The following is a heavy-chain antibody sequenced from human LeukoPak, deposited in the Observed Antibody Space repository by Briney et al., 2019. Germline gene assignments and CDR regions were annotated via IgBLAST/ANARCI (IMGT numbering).Heavy chain of an antibody. V-gene: IGHV1-8*01. CDR3: ARGTAKRSSKYKFPDY. CDR1: GYTFSSYD. D-gene: IGHD2-2*01. Sequence: GASVKASCKASGYTFSSYDLNWVRQATGQGLEWMGWMNPNSGNTGYAQKFQGRVTMTRNTSISTAYMELSSLRSEDTAVYYCARGTAKRSSKYKFPDYWGQGTLVTASS. J-gene: IGHJ4*02. CDR2: MNPNSGNT.